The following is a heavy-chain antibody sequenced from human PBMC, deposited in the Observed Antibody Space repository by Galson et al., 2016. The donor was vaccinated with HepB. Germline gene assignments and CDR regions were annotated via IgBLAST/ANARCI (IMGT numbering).Heavy chain of an antibody. Sequence: SLRLSCAVSGFSVSTNYMSWVRQAPGKGLDWVSLIYSGDTYYADSVKGRFTISRDNSKSTLYLQMNSLRAEDTAVYYCARTGDWGYHFDYWGPGILVTVSS. D-gene: IGHD7-27*01. V-gene: IGHV3-53*01. CDR1: GFSVSTNY. CDR3: ARTGDWGYHFDY. J-gene: IGHJ4*02. CDR2: IYSGDT.